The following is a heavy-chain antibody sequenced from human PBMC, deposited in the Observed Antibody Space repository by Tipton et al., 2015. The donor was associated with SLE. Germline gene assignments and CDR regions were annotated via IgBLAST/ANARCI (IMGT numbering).Heavy chain of an antibody. V-gene: IGHV1-18*01. CDR1: GYTFTTYG. J-gene: IGHJ6*02. CDR3: ASRVVTEYYYGMDV. D-gene: IGHD2-21*02. Sequence: QLVQSGVEVKKPGASVRVSCKASGYTFTTYGISWVRQAPGQGLEWMGWISTYNGNTNYAQKLQGRVTMTSDTSTSTAYMELRSLRSDDTAVYYCASRVVTEYYYGMDVWGQGTTVTVSS. CDR2: ISTYNGNT.